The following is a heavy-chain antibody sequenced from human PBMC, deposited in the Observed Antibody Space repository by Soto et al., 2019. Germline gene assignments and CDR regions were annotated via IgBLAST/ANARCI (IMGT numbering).Heavy chain of an antibody. CDR3: ANKIAVAGIFDY. Sequence: GGSLRLSCAASGFTFSSYAMNWVRQAPGKGLEWVSAISGSGNGTFYADSVRGRFTISRDNSKNTLYLQMSSLRAEDTAIYYCANKIAVAGIFDYWGQGTLVTVSS. J-gene: IGHJ4*02. D-gene: IGHD6-19*01. V-gene: IGHV3-23*01. CDR1: GFTFSSYA. CDR2: ISGSGNGT.